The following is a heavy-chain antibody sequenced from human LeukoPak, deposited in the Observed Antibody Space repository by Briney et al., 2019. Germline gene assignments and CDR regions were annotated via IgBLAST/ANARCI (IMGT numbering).Heavy chain of an antibody. V-gene: IGHV1-2*02. CDR1: GYTFTGYY. D-gene: IGHD1-26*01. J-gene: IGHJ4*02. Sequence: ASVKVSCKSSGYTFTGYYMHWVRQAPGQGLEWMGWINPNSGGTNYAQKFQGRVTMTRDTSISTAHMELSRLRSDDTAVYYCARARVGATPLGYWGQGNLVTVSS. CDR3: ARARVGATPLGY. CDR2: INPNSGGT.